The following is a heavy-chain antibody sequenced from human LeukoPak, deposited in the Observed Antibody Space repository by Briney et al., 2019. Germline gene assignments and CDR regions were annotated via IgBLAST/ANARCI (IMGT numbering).Heavy chain of an antibody. V-gene: IGHV3-9*03. D-gene: IGHD3-3*01. CDR1: GFTFSSYE. Sequence: PGGSLRLSCAASGFTFSSYEMNWVRQAPGKGLEWVSGISWNSGSIGYADSVKGRFTISRDNAKNSLYLQMNSLRAEDMALYYCAKAGTFWSGYSTYYFDYWGQGTLVTVSS. CDR3: AKAGTFWSGYSTYYFDY. J-gene: IGHJ4*02. CDR2: ISWNSGSI.